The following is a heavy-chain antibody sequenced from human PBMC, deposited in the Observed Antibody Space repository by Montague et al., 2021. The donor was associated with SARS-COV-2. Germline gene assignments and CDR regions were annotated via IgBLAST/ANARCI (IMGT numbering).Heavy chain of an antibody. D-gene: IGHD1-7*01. CDR3: AKVPSHGELYYFDC. V-gene: IGHV3-9*01. J-gene: IGHJ4*02. CDR1: GFTFDDYA. Sequence: SLRLSCAASGFTFDDYAMHWVRQAPGKGLEWVSGISWNSGNIGYXXSLKVRFTISRDHAKNSLYLQMNSLRSEDTALYYCAKVPSHGELYYFDCWGQGTLVTVSS. CDR2: ISWNSGNI.